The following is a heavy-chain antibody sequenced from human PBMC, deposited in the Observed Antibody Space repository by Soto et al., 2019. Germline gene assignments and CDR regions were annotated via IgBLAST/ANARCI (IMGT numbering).Heavy chain of an antibody. CDR1: GFTFTSYG. V-gene: IGHV1-69*01. J-gene: IGHJ4*02. D-gene: IGHD6-19*01. Sequence: KVSCKASGFTFTSYGISWVRQAPGQGLEWMGGIIPIFGTANYAQKFQGRVTITADESTSTAYMELSSLRSEDTAVYYCARDRYSSGWYLLAGAFDYWGQGTLVTVSS. CDR3: ARDRYSSGWYLLAGAFDY. CDR2: IIPIFGTA.